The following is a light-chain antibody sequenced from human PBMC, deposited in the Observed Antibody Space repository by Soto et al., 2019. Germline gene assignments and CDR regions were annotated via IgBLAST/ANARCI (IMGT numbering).Light chain of an antibody. Sequence: EIVLTQSPATLSLSPGERATLFCRASQSIGGFLAWYQQRPGQAPRLLIYGASTRATGIPARFSGSGSGTEFTLTISRLEPEDLAVYYCQQYGSSPETFGQGTKVDIK. J-gene: IGKJ1*01. CDR3: QQYGSSPET. V-gene: IGKV3-20*01. CDR1: QSIGGF. CDR2: GAS.